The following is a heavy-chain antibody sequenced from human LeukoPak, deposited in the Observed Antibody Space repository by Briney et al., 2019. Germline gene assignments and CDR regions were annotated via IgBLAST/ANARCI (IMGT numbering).Heavy chain of an antibody. CDR2: ISWNSGSI. CDR3: AKDINEVVTVLDVFDY. D-gene: IGHD4-23*01. V-gene: IGHV3-9*01. CDR1: GFTFDDYA. J-gene: IGHJ4*02. Sequence: SLRLSCAASGFTFDDYAMHWVRQAPGKGLEWVSGISWNSGSIGYADSVKGRFTISRDNAKNSLYLQMNSLRAEDTALYYCAKDINEVVTVLDVFDYWGQGTLVTVSS.